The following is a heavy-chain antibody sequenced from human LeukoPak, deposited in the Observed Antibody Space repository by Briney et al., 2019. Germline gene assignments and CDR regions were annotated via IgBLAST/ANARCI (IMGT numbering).Heavy chain of an antibody. CDR3: VKAAAPLQWLPD. CDR2: ISSNGGST. CDR1: GFTFSSYV. J-gene: IGHJ4*01. D-gene: IGHD6-19*01. V-gene: IGHV3-64D*06. Sequence: PGGSLRLSCSGSGFTFSSYVMHWVRQAPGKGLEYVSAISSNGGSTYYADSVKGRFTISRDNSKNTLYLQMSSLRAEDTAVYYCVKAAAPLQWLPDWGQGTLVTVSS.